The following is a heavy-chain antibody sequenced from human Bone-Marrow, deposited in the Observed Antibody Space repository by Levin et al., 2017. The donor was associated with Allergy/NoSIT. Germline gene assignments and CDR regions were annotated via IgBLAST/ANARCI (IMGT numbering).Heavy chain of an antibody. Sequence: KASETLSLTCAVYGESVTDYYWSWIRQPPGKGLEWIGDTDHTGDTNYKSSLRSRVTISVDTSKNQFSLKLRSVTAADTALYYCARINYGVPDYWGQGTLVTVSS. CDR1: GESVTDYY. CDR3: ARINYGVPDY. D-gene: IGHD2-8*01. CDR2: TDHTGDT. J-gene: IGHJ4*02. V-gene: IGHV4-34*01.